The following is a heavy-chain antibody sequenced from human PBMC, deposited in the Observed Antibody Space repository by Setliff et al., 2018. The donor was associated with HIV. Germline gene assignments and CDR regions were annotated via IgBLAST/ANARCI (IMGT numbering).Heavy chain of an antibody. Sequence: PSETLSLTCAVYGGSFSGFYWSWFRQPPGKRLNWIGEISHSGSTNYNPSLKSRVTISVDTSKKQFSLKLSSVTAADTAMYYCARLDSNESFDYWGQGTLVTVSS. CDR1: GGSFSGFY. CDR2: ISHSGST. J-gene: IGHJ4*02. CDR3: ARLDSNESFDY. D-gene: IGHD1-1*01. V-gene: IGHV4-34*01.